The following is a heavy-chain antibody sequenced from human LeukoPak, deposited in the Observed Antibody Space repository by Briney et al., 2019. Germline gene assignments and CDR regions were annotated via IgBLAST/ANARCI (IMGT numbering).Heavy chain of an antibody. Sequence: SEILSLTCAVYGGSFSGYYWSWIRQPPGKGLEWIGEINHSGSTNYNPSLKSRVTISVDTSKNQFSLKLSSVTAADTAVYYCASTEDYSYGSDYYYYMDVWGKGTTVTISS. D-gene: IGHD5-18*01. CDR2: INHSGST. CDR1: GGSFSGYY. V-gene: IGHV4-34*01. CDR3: ASTEDYSYGSDYYYYMDV. J-gene: IGHJ6*03.